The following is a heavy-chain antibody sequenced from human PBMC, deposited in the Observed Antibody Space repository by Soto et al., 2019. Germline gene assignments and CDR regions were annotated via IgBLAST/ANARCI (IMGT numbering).Heavy chain of an antibody. V-gene: IGHV1-18*01. CDR2: ISAYNGNT. CDR1: GYTFTSYA. D-gene: IGHD4-4*01. J-gene: IGHJ3*02. Sequence: ASVKVSCKASGYTFTSYAISWVRQAPGQGLEWMGWISAYNGNTNYAQKLQGRVTMTTDTSTSTAYMELRSLRSDDTAVYYCARDLDYMFSSPPLAFDIWGQGTMVTVSS. CDR3: ARDLDYMFSSPPLAFDI.